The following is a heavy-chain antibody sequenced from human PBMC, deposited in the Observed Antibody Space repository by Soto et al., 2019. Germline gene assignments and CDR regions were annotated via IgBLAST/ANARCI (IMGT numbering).Heavy chain of an antibody. Sequence: ASVKVSCKASGFTFTGHYIHWVRQAPGQGLEWMGWMNPNSGNTGYAQKFQGRVTMTRNTSISTAYMELSSLRSEDTAVYYCARGYYDILTGYYKWVYFDYWGQGTQVTVSS. J-gene: IGHJ4*02. CDR3: ARGYYDILTGYYKWVYFDY. CDR2: MNPNSGNT. D-gene: IGHD3-9*01. V-gene: IGHV1-8*02. CDR1: GFTFTGHY.